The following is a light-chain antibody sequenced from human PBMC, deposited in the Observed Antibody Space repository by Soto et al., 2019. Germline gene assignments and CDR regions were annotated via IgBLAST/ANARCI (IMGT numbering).Light chain of an antibody. CDR1: ISDVGRYDL. Sequence: QSVLTQPASVSGSPGQSITISCTGTISDVGRYDLVSWYQQHPGQAPKLMIYEGSKRPSGVSSRFSGSKSGNTASLTISGLQAADEADYYCCSYAGSSTSWVFGGGTKLTVL. J-gene: IGLJ3*02. CDR3: CSYAGSSTSWV. CDR2: EGS. V-gene: IGLV2-23*01.